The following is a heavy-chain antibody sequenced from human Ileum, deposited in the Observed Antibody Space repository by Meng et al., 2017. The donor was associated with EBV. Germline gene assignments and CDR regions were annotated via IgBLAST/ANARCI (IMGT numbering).Heavy chain of an antibody. CDR2: INTQTGKT. Sequence: QVQLLQSGTDVNKPGASVKVSCKASGYSFITYAIHWARQAPGQGLEWMGWINTQTGKTEYSQKFQGSVTITMDTSASTVYMELNSLRSEDTAVYYCARRASEGVDPWGQGTLVTVSS. CDR3: ARRASEGVDP. CDR1: GYSFITYA. J-gene: IGHJ5*02. V-gene: IGHV1-3*04.